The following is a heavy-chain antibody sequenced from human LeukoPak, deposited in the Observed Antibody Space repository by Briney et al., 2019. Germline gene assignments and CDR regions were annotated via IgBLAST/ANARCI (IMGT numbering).Heavy chain of an antibody. V-gene: IGHV3-23*01. CDR2: ISLTGSRT. J-gene: IGHJ5*02. CDR3: ANPGSDSDNGMSWFDP. Sequence: HPGGSLRLSCAASGFTFSSYAMSWVRQPPGKGLEWVSSISLTGSRTYYADSVKGRFTISRDNSKNSLYLQMNGLRAEDTAVYYCANPGSDSDNGMSWFDPWGQGTLVTVSS. D-gene: IGHD1-14*01. CDR1: GFTFSSYA.